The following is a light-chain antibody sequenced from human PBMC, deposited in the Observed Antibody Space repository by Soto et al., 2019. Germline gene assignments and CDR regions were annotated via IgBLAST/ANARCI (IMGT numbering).Light chain of an antibody. V-gene: IGKV3-20*01. CDR1: QSVNNNY. CDR3: QQYGSSPFT. CDR2: GAS. J-gene: IGKJ3*01. Sequence: EIVLTQSPGTLALSPGERATLSCRASQSVNNNYLTWYQQKRGQAPRLLIHGASSRATGIPDRFSGSGSGTDFPRTIRRLEPEDFAVYYCQQYGSSPFTFGPGTKVGIK.